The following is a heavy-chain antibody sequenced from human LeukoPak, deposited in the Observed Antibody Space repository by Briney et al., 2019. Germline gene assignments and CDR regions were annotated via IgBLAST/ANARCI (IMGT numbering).Heavy chain of an antibody. V-gene: IGHV4-34*08. CDR2: INHSGST. J-gene: IGHJ4*02. Sequence: GSLRLSCAASGFTSDNYGMSWVRQPPGKGLEWIGEINHSGSTNYNPSLKSRVTISVDTSKNQFSLKLSSVTAADTAVYYCATQKDWGQGTLVTVSS. CDR3: ATQKD. CDR1: GFTSDNYG.